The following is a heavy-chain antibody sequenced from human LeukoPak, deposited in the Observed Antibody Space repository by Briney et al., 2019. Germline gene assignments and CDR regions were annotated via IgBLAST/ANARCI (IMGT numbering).Heavy chain of an antibody. CDR2: ISSSSSTI. V-gene: IGHV3-48*01. D-gene: IGHD3-10*01. Sequence: GGSLRLSCAASGFGFTFSSYSMNWVRQAPGKGLEWISYISSSSSTIYYADSVKGRFTVSRDNAKNSLYLQMNSLRAEDTAVYYCAKGPPSLRTMDYFDYWGQGTLVTVSS. CDR1: GFGFTFSSYS. CDR3: AKGPPSLRTMDYFDY. J-gene: IGHJ4*02.